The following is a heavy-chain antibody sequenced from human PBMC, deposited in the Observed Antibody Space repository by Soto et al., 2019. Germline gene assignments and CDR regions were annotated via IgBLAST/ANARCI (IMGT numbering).Heavy chain of an antibody. J-gene: IGHJ4*02. Sequence: EVQVLESGGGLLQPGGSLRLSCAACGFTFSSYAMSWVLQAPGKGLEWVSTMSGSGEAIYYTESVKRRFTISRDNSKNTLYLQMHSLRDEDTALNYCAKEKLAVRGCDNWGEGILVTVSS. CDR2: MSGSGEAI. V-gene: IGHV3-23*01. CDR1: GFTFSSYA. D-gene: IGHD3-22*01. CDR3: AKEKLAVRGCDN.